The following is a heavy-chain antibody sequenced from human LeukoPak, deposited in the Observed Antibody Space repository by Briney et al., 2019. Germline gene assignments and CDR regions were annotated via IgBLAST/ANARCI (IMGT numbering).Heavy chain of an antibody. Sequence: SETLSLTCTVSGGSISSSSYYWGWIRQPPGKGLEWIGSIYYSGSTYYNPSLKSRVTISVDTSKNQFSLKLSSVTAADTAVYYCATYPFPMAGTPFDYWGQGTLVTVSS. V-gene: IGHV4-39*07. J-gene: IGHJ4*02. D-gene: IGHD6-19*01. CDR1: GGSISSSSYY. CDR2: IYYSGST. CDR3: ATYPFPMAGTPFDY.